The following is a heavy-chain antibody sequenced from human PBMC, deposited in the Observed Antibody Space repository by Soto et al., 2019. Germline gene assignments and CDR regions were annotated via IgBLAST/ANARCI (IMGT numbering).Heavy chain of an antibody. J-gene: IGHJ4*02. D-gene: IGHD3-10*01. CDR1: TDSISSDNW. CDR3: ARGTTFGSGRNSYYFDY. V-gene: IGHV4-4*02. CDR2: IYNSGAT. Sequence: QVQLQESGPGLVKPSGTLSLTCAVSTDSISSDNWWTWVRQSPGEGLEWIGEIYNSGATNYNPSLRGRVTMSVDKTKNQFSLNLSSVAAADTAVYYCARGTTFGSGRNSYYFDYWGQGALVTVSS.